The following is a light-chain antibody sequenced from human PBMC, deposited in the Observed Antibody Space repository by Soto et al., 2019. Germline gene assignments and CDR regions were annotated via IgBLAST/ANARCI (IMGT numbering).Light chain of an antibody. CDR3: QEYNNWSIT. Sequence: IGMTQYPATLSVSPGERASLSCRASQSVSSNFAWYQQKPGQAPRLLIYGASTRATGIPARFSGSGSGTEFTLTISSLQSEDFAVYCCQEYNNWSITFGQGTRLEIK. J-gene: IGKJ5*01. CDR1: QSVSSN. V-gene: IGKV3-15*01. CDR2: GAS.